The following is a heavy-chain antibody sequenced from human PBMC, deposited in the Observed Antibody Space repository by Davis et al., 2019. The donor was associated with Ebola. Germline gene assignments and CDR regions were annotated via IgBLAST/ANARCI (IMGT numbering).Heavy chain of an antibody. J-gene: IGHJ5*02. CDR1: GYSFTSYW. CDR2: IYPGDSDT. V-gene: IGHV5-51*01. Sequence: GESLKISCKGSGYSFTSYWIGWVRQMPGKGLEWMGIIYPGDSDTRYSPSFQGQVTSSADKSISTAYLQWSSLKASDTAMYYCARHPSGYLCISKFDPWGQGTLVTVSS. D-gene: IGHD3-3*01. CDR3: ARHPSGYLCISKFDP.